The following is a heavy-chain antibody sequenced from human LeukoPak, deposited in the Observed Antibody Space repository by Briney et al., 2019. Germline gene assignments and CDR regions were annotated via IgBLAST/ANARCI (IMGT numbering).Heavy chain of an antibody. J-gene: IGHJ4*02. Sequence: GGSLRLSCAASGFTFSSYAMSWVRQAPGKGLEWVAVISYDGSNKYNADPVKGRFTISRDNSKNTLYLQMNSLRAEDTAAYYCAKDLERYFDWLFLTGGVDYWGQGTLVTVSS. CDR1: GFTFSSYA. CDR2: ISYDGSNK. CDR3: AKDLERYFDWLFLTGGVDY. D-gene: IGHD3-9*01. V-gene: IGHV3-30*04.